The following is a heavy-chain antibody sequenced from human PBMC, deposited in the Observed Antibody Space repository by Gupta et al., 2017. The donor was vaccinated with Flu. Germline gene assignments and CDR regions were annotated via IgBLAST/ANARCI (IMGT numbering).Heavy chain of an antibody. CDR1: GGSISSYY. CDR3: ASQRIAAAGKNWFDP. D-gene: IGHD6-13*01. Sequence: QVQLQESGPGLVKPSETLSLTCTVSGGSISSYYWSWIRQPPGKGLEWIGYIYYSGSTNYNPSLKSRVTISVDTSKNQFSLKLSSVTAADTAVYYCASQRIAAAGKNWFDPWGQGTLVTVSS. J-gene: IGHJ5*02. V-gene: IGHV4-59*08. CDR2: IYYSGST.